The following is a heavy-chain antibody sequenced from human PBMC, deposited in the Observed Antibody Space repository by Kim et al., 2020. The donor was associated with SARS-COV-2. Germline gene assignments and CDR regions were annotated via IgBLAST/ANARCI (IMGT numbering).Heavy chain of an antibody. Sequence: GGSLRLSCAASGFTFSSYAMNWVRQAPGKGLEWVSSISGSGDSTYYADSVKGRFTISRDTSKNTLFLQINSLGAEDTAVYYCARAGASRSSGGGTFNYWGQGTLITVSS. CDR2: ISGSGDST. CDR1: GFTFSSYA. V-gene: IGHV3-23*01. J-gene: IGHJ4*02. D-gene: IGHD6-6*01. CDR3: ARAGASRSSGGGTFNY.